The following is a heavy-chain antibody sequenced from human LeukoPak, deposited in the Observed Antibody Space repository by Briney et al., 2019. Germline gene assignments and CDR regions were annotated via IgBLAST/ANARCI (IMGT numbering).Heavy chain of an antibody. J-gene: IGHJ4*02. D-gene: IGHD1-26*01. CDR2: INPNSGGT. V-gene: IGHV1-2*02. CDR3: AREARRIVGATLAY. Sequence: ASVKGSCKASGYTFTGYYMHWVRQAPGQRLGWMGWINPNSGGTNYAQKFQGRVTMTRDTSISTAYMELSRLRSDDTAVYYCAREARRIVGATLAYWGQGTLVTVSS. CDR1: GYTFTGYY.